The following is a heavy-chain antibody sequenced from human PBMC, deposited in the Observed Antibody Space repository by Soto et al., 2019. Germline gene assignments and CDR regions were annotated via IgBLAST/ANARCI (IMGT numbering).Heavy chain of an antibody. D-gene: IGHD2-21*01. CDR1: ADSFSTYW. CDR3: AGHGTEINYCDKGCHNSFDN. CDR2: IYPGDSDT. V-gene: IGHV5-51*01. Sequence: GESLNSSCKVYADSFSTYWIGWVRQMPGKSLEWMGVIYPGDSDTRYSPSFEGQVSISADKSTSTAYLQWDSLKASDTAIYYCAGHGTEINYCDKGCHNSFDNWGQG. J-gene: IGHJ4*01.